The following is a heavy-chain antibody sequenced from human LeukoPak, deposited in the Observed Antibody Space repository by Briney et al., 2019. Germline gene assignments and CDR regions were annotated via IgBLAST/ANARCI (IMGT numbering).Heavy chain of an antibody. V-gene: IGHV1-69*02. D-gene: IGHD2-2*02. CDR1: GGTFSSYT. CDR3: ASPSYCSSTSCYTSFDY. Sequence: SVKVSCKASGGTFSSYTISWVRQAPGQGLEWVGRIIPILGIANYAQKFQGRVTITADKSTSTAYMELSSLRSEDTAVHYCASPSYCSSTSCYTSFDYWGQGTLVTVSS. J-gene: IGHJ4*02. CDR2: IIPILGIA.